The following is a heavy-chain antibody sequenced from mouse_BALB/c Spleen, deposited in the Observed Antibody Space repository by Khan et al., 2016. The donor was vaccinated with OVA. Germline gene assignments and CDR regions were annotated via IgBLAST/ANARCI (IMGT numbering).Heavy chain of an antibody. CDR3: ARGGFAY. CDR2: ISSLAYTI. Sequence: EVELVESGGGLVQPGGSRKLSCAASGFTFIDYGMAWVRQTPGKGPEWIAFISSLAYTIYYADNVTGRFTLSRKNAKNTLYLEMSSLRSDDTAMYYCARGGFAYWGQGTLVTVSA. CDR1: GFTFIDYG. J-gene: IGHJ3*01. V-gene: IGHV5-15*02.